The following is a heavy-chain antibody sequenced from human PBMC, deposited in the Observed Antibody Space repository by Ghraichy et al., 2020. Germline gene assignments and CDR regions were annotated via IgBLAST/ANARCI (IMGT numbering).Heavy chain of an antibody. CDR1: GFTFSSYS. V-gene: IGHV3-48*02. CDR3: ARERYCTNGICSYYDYGMDV. D-gene: IGHD2-8*01. J-gene: IGHJ6*02. Sequence: GESLNISCAASGFTFSSYSMNWVRQAPGKGLEWVSYISSTSGIIYYADSVKGRFTMSRDNAKKSLYLQMNSLRDEDTAVYYCARERYCTNGICSYYDYGMDVWGQGTKVTVSS. CDR2: ISSTSGII.